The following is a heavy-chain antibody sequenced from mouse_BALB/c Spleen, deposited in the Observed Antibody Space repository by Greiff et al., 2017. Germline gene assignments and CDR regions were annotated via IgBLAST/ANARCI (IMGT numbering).Heavy chain of an antibody. Sequence: EVKVEESGGGLVQPGGSMKLSCVASGFTFSNYWMNWVRQSPEKGLEWVAEIRLKSNNYATHYAESVKGRFTISRDDSKSSVYLQMNNLRAVDTGIYYCTRRERRREYAMDDWGQGTSVTVTS. CDR1: GFTFSNYW. CDR3: TRRERRREYAMDD. J-gene: IGHJ4*01. V-gene: IGHV6-6*02. CDR2: IRLKSNNYAT.